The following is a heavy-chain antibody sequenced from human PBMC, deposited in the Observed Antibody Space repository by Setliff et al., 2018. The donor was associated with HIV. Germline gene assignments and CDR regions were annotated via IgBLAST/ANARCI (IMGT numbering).Heavy chain of an antibody. CDR1: TFTFSIYS. CDR3: AKGSLPSGYSYGFFDY. J-gene: IGHJ4*02. CDR2: ISSGGGYM. V-gene: IGHV3-21*01. D-gene: IGHD5-18*01. Sequence: GGSLRLSCEVSTFTFSIYSMNWVRQAPGKGLEWIASISSGGGYMYVFDSVKGRLTISRDNSKNTLYLQMNSLRAEDTAVYYCAKGSLPSGYSYGFFDYWGQGTLVTVSS.